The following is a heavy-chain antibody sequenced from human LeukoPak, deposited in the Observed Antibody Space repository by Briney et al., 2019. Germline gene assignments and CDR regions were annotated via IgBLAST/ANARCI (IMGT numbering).Heavy chain of an antibody. CDR3: ASDPEGSGWYGVFDY. V-gene: IGHV4-34*01. CDR2: INHSGST. Sequence: SETLSLTCAVYGGSFSGYYWSWIRQPPGKGLEWIGEINHSGSTNYNPSLKSRVTISVDTSKNQFSLKLSSVTAADTAVYYCASDPEGSGWYGVFDYWGQGTLVTVSS. CDR1: GGSFSGYY. J-gene: IGHJ4*02. D-gene: IGHD6-19*01.